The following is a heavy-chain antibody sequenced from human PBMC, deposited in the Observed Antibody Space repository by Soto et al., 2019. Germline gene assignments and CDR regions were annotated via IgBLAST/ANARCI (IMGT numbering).Heavy chain of an antibody. V-gene: IGHV3-23*01. CDR3: XXXXXXXXXXXFDY. CDR2: IYGSGSST. Sequence: EVQLLESGGGLVQPGGSLRLSCAASGFTFSTYTXXXXXXXXXXXXXWVSGIYGSGSSTYYADSVKGRFTISRDNXXXXXXXXXXXXXXXXXXXXXXXXXXXXXXXXXFDYWGQGTLVTVSS. J-gene: IGHJ4*02. CDR1: GFTFSTYT.